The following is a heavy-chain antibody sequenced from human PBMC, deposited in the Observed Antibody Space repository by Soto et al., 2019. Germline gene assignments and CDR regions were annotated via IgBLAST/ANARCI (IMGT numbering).Heavy chain of an antibody. CDR1: GYTFTSYA. V-gene: IGHV1-3*01. J-gene: IGHJ5*02. CDR3: ARELGYCTNGVCYPYWFDP. Sequence: GASVKVSCKASGYTFTSYAMHWVRQAPGQRLEWMGWINAGNGNTKYSQKFQGRVTITRDTSASTAYMELSSLRSEDTAVYYCARELGYCTNGVCYPYWFDPWGQGTLVTVSS. D-gene: IGHD2-8*01. CDR2: INAGNGNT.